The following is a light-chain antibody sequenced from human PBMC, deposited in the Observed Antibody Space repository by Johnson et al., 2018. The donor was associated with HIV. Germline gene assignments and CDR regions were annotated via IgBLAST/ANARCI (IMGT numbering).Light chain of an antibody. CDR3: GTWDGSLRGYG. CDR2: DNN. Sequence: QSVLSQPPSVSAAPGQKVTISCSGSSSNIGNNYVSWYQQLPGTAPKLLIYDNNKRPSGIPDRFSGSKSGTSATLGITGLQTGDEADYYCGTWDGSLRGYGFGTGTKVTVL. V-gene: IGLV1-51*01. J-gene: IGLJ1*01. CDR1: SSNIGNNY.